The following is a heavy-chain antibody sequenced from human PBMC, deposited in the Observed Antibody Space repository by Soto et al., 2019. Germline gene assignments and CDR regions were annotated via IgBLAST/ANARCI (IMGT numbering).Heavy chain of an antibody. V-gene: IGHV3-23*01. CDR3: AKERATTTAFDY. Sequence: VGSLRLSGAASGFTFSRDGMSWVRQAPGKGLEWVSLITDNGGSTYYADSVKGRFTISRDNTKNTLFLQMNSLRAEDTAVYYCAKERATTTAFDYWGQGALVTVSS. CDR2: ITDNGGST. CDR1: GFTFSRDG. J-gene: IGHJ4*02. D-gene: IGHD4-17*01.